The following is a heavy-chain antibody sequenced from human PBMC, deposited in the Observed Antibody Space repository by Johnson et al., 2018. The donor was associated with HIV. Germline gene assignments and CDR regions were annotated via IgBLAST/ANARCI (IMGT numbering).Heavy chain of an antibody. CDR1: GFVFSAYA. V-gene: IGHV3-33*06. J-gene: IGHJ3*02. D-gene: IGHD1-20*01. Sequence: QVQLVESGGGVVQPGRSLRLSCAASGFVFSAYAMNWVRQAPGKGLEWVAVIWYDGSNKYYVDSVKGRFTVSRDNSKNTLYLQMNSLRAEDTAVYYCAKDPSALSITGTSDAFDIWGQGTMVTVSS. CDR3: AKDPSALSITGTSDAFDI. CDR2: IWYDGSNK.